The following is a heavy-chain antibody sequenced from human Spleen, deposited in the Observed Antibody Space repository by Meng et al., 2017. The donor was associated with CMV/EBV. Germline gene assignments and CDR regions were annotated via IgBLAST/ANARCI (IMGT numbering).Heavy chain of an antibody. CDR1: GFTFSTSS. CDR3: VKGWQQLGDS. Sequence: GESLKISCAASGFTFSTSSMNWVRQAPGRGLEWVSSISSGSSYIYYADSVEGRFTISRDNSNNTLHLQMNSLRADDTAVYYCVKGWQQLGDSWGQGTLVTVSS. CDR2: ISSGSSYI. J-gene: IGHJ4*02. V-gene: IGHV3-21*04. D-gene: IGHD4-23*01.